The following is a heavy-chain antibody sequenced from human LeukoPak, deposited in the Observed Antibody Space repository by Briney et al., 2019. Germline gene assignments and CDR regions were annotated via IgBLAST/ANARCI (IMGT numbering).Heavy chain of an antibody. J-gene: IGHJ4*02. CDR1: GFTFSSYA. CDR3: AKDYTSGWKDFDS. Sequence: PGGSLRLSCAASGFTFSSYAMGWVRQAPGKGLEWVPAISGSGGTTYYADSVKGRFTISRDNSKNTVYLQMNSLRAEDTAIYYCAKDYTSGWKDFDSWGQGALVTVSS. CDR2: ISGSGGTT. V-gene: IGHV3-23*01. D-gene: IGHD6-19*01.